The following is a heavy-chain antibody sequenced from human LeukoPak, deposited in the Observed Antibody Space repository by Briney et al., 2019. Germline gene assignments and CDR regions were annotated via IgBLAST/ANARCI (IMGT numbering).Heavy chain of an antibody. J-gene: IGHJ5*02. CDR3: AREMRSCSSTSCYDWFDP. Sequence: GGSLRLSCAASGFTFSSYSMNWVRQAPGKGLEWVSSISSSSSYIYYADSVKGRFTTSRDNAKNSLYLQMNSLRAEDTAVYYCAREMRSCSSTSCYDWFDPWGQGTLVTVSS. CDR1: GFTFSSYS. D-gene: IGHD2-2*01. CDR2: ISSSSSYI. V-gene: IGHV3-21*01.